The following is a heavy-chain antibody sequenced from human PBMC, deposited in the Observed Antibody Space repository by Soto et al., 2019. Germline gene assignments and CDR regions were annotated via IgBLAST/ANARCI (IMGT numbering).Heavy chain of an antibody. D-gene: IGHD3-22*01. CDR3: ARGGSGYVWFNEF. CDR2: IIPVFDTV. V-gene: IGHV1-69*01. J-gene: IGHJ4*02. Sequence: QEQLVQSGAEVKKSGSSVKVSCKDTGGLFSSYAVSWVRQAPGQGLEWMGGIIPVFDTVYYAQKFQGRVTITGGEATNTTHMEPSSPRFEETAKYYCARGGSGYVWFNEFWGQGTLVTVSS. CDR1: GGLFSSYA.